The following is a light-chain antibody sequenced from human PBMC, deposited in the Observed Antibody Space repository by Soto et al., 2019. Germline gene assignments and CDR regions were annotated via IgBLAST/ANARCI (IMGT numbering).Light chain of an antibody. CDR3: QQSYTTPIT. V-gene: IGKV1-39*01. CDR2: FAS. J-gene: IGKJ5*01. CDR1: QSITTY. Sequence: DIQMTQSPSSLSASVGDRVTITCRASQSITTYLNWYQQKPGKAPKPLISFASSLQSGVPSRFSGSRSGTYFTLTISSLQPEDSATYYCQQSYTTPITFGQGTRLEI.